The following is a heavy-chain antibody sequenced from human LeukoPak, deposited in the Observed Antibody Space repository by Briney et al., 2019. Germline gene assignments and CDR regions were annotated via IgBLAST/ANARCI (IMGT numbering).Heavy chain of an antibody. V-gene: IGHV3-33*06. CDR2: IWYDGSNK. CDR1: RFTFSNYG. Sequence: GGSLRLSCAASRFTFSNYGMHWVRQAPGKGLEWVAVIWYDGSNKYYADSVKGRFTISRDNSKNTLYLQMNSLRVEDTAVYHCAKDLEPYTSGWYGDYWGQGTLVTVSS. CDR3: AKDLEPYTSGWYGDY. J-gene: IGHJ4*02. D-gene: IGHD6-19*01.